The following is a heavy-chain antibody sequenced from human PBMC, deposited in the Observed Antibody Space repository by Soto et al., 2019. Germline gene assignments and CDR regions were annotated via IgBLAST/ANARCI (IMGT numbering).Heavy chain of an antibody. V-gene: IGHV3-21*01. J-gene: IGHJ4*02. D-gene: IGHD3-3*01. Sequence: GGSLRLSCAASGFTFSTYSMNWVRQAPGKGLEWVSSITSHGSYIYYADSLKGRFTISRDNANNSLYLQMNGLRAEDTAVYYCARSQDFWSGFDYWGQGTLVTVSS. CDR1: GFTFSTYS. CDR3: ARSQDFWSGFDY. CDR2: ITSHGSYI.